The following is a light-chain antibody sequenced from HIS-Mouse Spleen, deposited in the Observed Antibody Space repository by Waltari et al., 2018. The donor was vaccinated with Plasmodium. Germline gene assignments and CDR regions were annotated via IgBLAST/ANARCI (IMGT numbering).Light chain of an antibody. CDR3: LQDYNYPYT. V-gene: IGKV1-6*01. Sequence: AIQMTQSPSSLSASVGDRATLTCRASQGIRNDLGWYQQKPGKAPKLLISAASSLQSGVPSRFSGSGSGTDFTLTISSLQPEDFATYYCLQDYNYPYTFGQGTKLEIK. J-gene: IGKJ2*01. CDR1: QGIRND. CDR2: AAS.